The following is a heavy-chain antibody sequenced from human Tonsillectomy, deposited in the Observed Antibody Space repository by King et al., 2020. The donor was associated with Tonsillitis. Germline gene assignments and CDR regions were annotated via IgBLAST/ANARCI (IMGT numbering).Heavy chain of an antibody. D-gene: IGHD3-3*01. V-gene: IGHV4-61*01. J-gene: IGHJ4*02. CDR1: GGSVSSGSYY. CDR3: ARAGGLAIFGVVRYFDC. CDR2: IYYSGST. Sequence: QLQESGPGLVKPSETLSLTCTVSGGSVSSGSYYWNWIRQPPGKGLEWIGYIYYSGSTNYNPSLKSRVTISVDTSKNQFSLKLSSVTAADTAVYYCARAGGLAIFGVVRYFDCWGQGTLVTVSS.